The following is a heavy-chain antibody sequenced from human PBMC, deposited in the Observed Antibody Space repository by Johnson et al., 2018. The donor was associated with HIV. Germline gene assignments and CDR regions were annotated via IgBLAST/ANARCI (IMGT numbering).Heavy chain of an antibody. CDR3: ARDFGLGDLSYETVDAFDF. CDR1: GFTFSTYG. D-gene: IGHD3-16*02. CDR2: IWYGGNKQ. Sequence: QVQLVESGGGVDQPGRSLRLSCTASGFTFSTYGMHWVRQAPGKGLEWVALIWYGGNKQYYVDSVEGRFTISRDNSKDTLYLQMNNLTIEDTAVYSCARDFGLGDLSYETVDAFDFWGPGTLVTVSS. J-gene: IGHJ3*01. V-gene: IGHV3-30*19.